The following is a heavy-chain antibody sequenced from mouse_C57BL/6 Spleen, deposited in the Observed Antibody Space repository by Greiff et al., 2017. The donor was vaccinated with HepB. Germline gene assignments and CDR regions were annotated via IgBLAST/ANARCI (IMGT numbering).Heavy chain of an antibody. CDR3: VSGVLRYYWYFDV. CDR2: IRSKSNNYAT. Sequence: EVQLVESGGGLVQPKGSLKLSCAASGFSFNTYAMNWVRQAPGKGLEWVARIRSKSNNYATYYADSVKDRFTISRDDSESMLYLQMNNLKTEDTAMYDCVSGVLRYYWYFDVWGTGTTGTVSS. J-gene: IGHJ1*03. D-gene: IGHD1-1*01. V-gene: IGHV10-1*01. CDR1: GFSFNTYA.